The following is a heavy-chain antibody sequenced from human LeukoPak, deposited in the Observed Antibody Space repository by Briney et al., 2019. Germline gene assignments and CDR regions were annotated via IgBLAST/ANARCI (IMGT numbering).Heavy chain of an antibody. D-gene: IGHD2-2*01. J-gene: IGHJ4*02. CDR3: ARGPYCSSTSCSGSFDY. V-gene: IGHV1-2*02. CDR2: INPNSGGT. CDR1: GYTFTGYY. Sequence: ASVKVSCKASGYTFTGYYMHWVRQAPGQGLEWMGWINPNSGGTNYAQKFQGRVTMTRDTSITTAYMELSSLRSEDTAVYYCARGPYCSSTSCSGSFDYWGQGTLVTVSS.